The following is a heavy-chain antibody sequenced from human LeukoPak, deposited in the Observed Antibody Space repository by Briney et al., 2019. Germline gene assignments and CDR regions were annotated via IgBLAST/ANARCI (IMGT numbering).Heavy chain of an antibody. CDR3: AKDVSSGWYDPYFDY. CDR2: INPDGSIT. D-gene: IGHD6-19*01. J-gene: IGHJ4*02. CDR1: GFTFSTSW. Sequence: GSLRLSCAASGFTFSTSWMHWVRQAPGKGLVWVSRINPDGSITNYADSVKGRFTISRDNSKNTLHLQMNSLRAEDTAVYYCAKDVSSGWYDPYFDYWGQGTLVTVSS. V-gene: IGHV3-74*01.